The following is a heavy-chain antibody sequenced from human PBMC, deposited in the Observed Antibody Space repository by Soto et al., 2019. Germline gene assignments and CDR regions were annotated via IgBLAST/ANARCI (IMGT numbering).Heavy chain of an antibody. V-gene: IGHV1-69*01. CDR3: ARSLEGTTVTNWFDP. CDR1: ADTFNSYS. J-gene: IGHJ5*02. CDR2: ITPVFGTA. Sequence: QVQLVQSGAEVKKPGSSVKVSCKASADTFNSYSLSWLRQAPGQRLEWMGGITPVFGTADYAQSFEDRLTITADYSTSTVYMELSRLRSDDTAVYYCARSLEGTTVTNWFDPWGQGALVTVSS. D-gene: IGHD4-17*01.